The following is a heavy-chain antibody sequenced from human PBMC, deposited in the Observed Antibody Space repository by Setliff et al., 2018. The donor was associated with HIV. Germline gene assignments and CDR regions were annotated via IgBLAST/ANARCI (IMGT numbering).Heavy chain of an antibody. CDR3: AKDYRNSGWYVGFDY. J-gene: IGHJ4*02. CDR1: GFTFTSYA. V-gene: IGHV3-23*01. CDR2: ISGNGETT. Sequence: GSLRLSCATSGFTFTSYAMSWVRQAPGKGLEWVSCISGNGETTYYADSVKGRFTMSKDSSGNSVYLEMNSLRAEDTALYYCAKDYRNSGWYVGFDYWGQGILVTVSS. D-gene: IGHD6-19*01.